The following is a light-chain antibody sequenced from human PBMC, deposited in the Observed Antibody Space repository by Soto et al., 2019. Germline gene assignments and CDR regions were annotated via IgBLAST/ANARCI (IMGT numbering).Light chain of an antibody. CDR1: SSDVGGYGY. CDR2: GVN. V-gene: IGLV2-14*01. Sequence: QSVLTQPASVSGSPGQSITISCTGTSSDVGGYGYVYWYQQHPGKAPKLLIYGVNNRPSGVSYRFSGSKSGNTASLTISGLQAEDEADYYCSSYTSSTTYVFGTGTKVTVL. CDR3: SSYTSSTTYV. J-gene: IGLJ1*01.